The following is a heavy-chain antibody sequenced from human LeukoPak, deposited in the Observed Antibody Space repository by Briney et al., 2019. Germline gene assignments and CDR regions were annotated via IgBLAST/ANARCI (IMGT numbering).Heavy chain of an antibody. D-gene: IGHD1-1*01. Sequence: GGSLRLSCAASGFRFSCYSMSWVRQAPGKGLEWVAYIISSSSIIYYADSVKGRFTISRDNAKNSLYLQMNSLRVEDTAVYYCASGTTRLDYFDYWGQGALVTVSS. CDR3: ASGTTRLDYFDY. V-gene: IGHV3-48*04. CDR2: IISSSSII. J-gene: IGHJ4*02. CDR1: GFRFSCYS.